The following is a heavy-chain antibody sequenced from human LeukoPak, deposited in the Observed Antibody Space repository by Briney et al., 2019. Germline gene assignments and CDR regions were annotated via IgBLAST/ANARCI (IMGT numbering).Heavy chain of an antibody. CDR1: GFTFRSYE. D-gene: IGHD3-10*01. Sequence: GGSLRLSCEDSGFTFRSYEMNWVRQAPGKGLEWVSAISGSGGSTYYADSVKGRFTISRDNSKNTLYLQMNSLRAEDTAVYYCAKKGDYYGSGSYPYYFDYWGQGTLVTVSS. CDR2: ISGSGGST. CDR3: AKKGDYYGSGSYPYYFDY. J-gene: IGHJ4*02. V-gene: IGHV3-23*01.